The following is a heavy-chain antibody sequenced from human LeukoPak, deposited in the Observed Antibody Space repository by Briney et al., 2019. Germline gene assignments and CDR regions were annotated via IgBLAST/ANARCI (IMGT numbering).Heavy chain of an antibody. V-gene: IGHV1-8*01. CDR2: VNPNSGNT. J-gene: IGHJ4*02. CDR3: ARAIHYYGSGSYSDY. CDR1: GYTFTSYD. D-gene: IGHD3-10*01. Sequence: ASVKVSCKASGYTFTSYDINWVRQATGQGLEWMGWVNPNSGNTGYAQKFQGRVTMTRNTSISTAYMELSSLGSEDTAVYYCARAIHYYGSGSYSDYWGQGTLVTVSS.